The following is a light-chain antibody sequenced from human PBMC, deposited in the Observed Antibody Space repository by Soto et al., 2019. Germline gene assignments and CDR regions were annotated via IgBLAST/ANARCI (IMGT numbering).Light chain of an antibody. V-gene: IGKV3-15*01. CDR3: QQYIRWPLT. J-gene: IGKJ4*01. CDR1: QSVSSN. Sequence: EIVMTQSPATLSVSPGERATLSCRASQSVSSNLAWYQQKPGQAPSLLIYGASTRATGTPARFSGSGSGTGFTLTISSLQSEDFAVYYCQQYIRWPLTFGGGTKVEIK. CDR2: GAS.